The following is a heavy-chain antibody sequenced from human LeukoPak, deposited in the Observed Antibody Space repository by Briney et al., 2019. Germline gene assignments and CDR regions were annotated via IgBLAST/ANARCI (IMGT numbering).Heavy chain of an antibody. CDR1: GFSFSTYS. CDR3: SRSVGVIDY. J-gene: IGHJ4*02. Sequence: PGGSLRLSCAASGFSFSTYSMNWVRQAPGKGLEWVSYIDSSSGTIYYADSVKGRFTISRDNAKNSLYLQMNSLRAEDTAVYYCSRSVGVIDYWGQGTLVTVSS. D-gene: IGHD1-26*01. CDR2: IDSSSGTI. V-gene: IGHV3-48*01.